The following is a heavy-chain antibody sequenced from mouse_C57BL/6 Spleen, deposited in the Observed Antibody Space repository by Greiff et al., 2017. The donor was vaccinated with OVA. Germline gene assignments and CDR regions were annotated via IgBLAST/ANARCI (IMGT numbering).Heavy chain of an antibody. V-gene: IGHV1-54*01. D-gene: IGHD4-1*01. CDR2: INPGSGGT. Sequence: VQLQQSGAELVRPGTSVKVSCKASGYAFTNYLIEWVKQRPGQGLEWIGVINPGSGGTNYNEKFKGKATLTADKSSSTAYMQLSSLTSEDSAVYFCARGNSNHYVDYWGQGTTLTVSS. J-gene: IGHJ2*01. CDR1: GYAFTNYL. CDR3: ARGNSNHYVDY.